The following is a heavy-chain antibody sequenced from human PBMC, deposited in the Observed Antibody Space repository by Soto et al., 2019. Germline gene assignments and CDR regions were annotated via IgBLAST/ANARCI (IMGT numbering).Heavy chain of an antibody. CDR3: AGAVIQLWLFDY. J-gene: IGHJ4*02. CDR2: ISYDGSNK. CDR1: GFTFSSYG. V-gene: IGHV3-30*03. D-gene: IGHD5-18*01. Sequence: PGGSLRLSCAASGFTFSSYGMHWVRQAPGKGLEWVAVISYDGSNKYYADSVKGRFTISRDNSKNTLYLQMNSLRAEDTAVYYCAGAVIQLWLFDYWGRGTLVTVSS.